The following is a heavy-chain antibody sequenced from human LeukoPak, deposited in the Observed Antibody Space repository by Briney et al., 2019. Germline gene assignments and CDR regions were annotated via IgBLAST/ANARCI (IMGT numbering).Heavy chain of an antibody. J-gene: IGHJ5*02. V-gene: IGHV4-39*07. CDR1: GGSISSSSYY. Sequence: SETLSLTCTVSGGSISSSSYYWGWIRQPPGKGLEWIGSIYYSGSTYYNPSLKSRVTISVDTSKNQFSLNLRSVTAADTAMYYCAEIPYTSGWSNWFDPWGPGTLVTVFS. D-gene: IGHD6-19*01. CDR2: IYYSGST. CDR3: AEIPYTSGWSNWFDP.